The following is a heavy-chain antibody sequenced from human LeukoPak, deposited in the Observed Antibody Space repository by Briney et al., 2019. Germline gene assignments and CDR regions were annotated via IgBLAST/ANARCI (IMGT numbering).Heavy chain of an antibody. Sequence: GGSLRLSCAAYGFTFSSYWMDWARQAPGKGLVWVSRFHPDGKNTAYADSVKGRFTISRDNARNTLFLQMNRLRAEDAAVYYCATYVDTVRYDAFDVWGQGTMVTVSS. CDR2: FHPDGKNT. J-gene: IGHJ3*01. D-gene: IGHD5-18*01. CDR1: GFTFSSYW. V-gene: IGHV3-74*01. CDR3: ATYVDTVRYDAFDV.